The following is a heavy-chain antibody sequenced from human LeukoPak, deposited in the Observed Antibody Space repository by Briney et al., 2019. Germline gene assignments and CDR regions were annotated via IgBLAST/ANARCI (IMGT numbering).Heavy chain of an antibody. V-gene: IGHV1-69*04. CDR2: IIPILGIA. CDR1: GGTFSSYT. D-gene: IGHD2-2*01. J-gene: IGHJ4*02. CDR3: ARDPGHCSSTSCPHY. Sequence: ASVEVSCKASGGTFSSYTISWVRQAPGQGLEWMGRIIPILGIANYAQKFQGRVTITADKSTSTAYMELSSLRSEDTAVYYCARDPGHCSSTSCPHYWGQGTLVTVSS.